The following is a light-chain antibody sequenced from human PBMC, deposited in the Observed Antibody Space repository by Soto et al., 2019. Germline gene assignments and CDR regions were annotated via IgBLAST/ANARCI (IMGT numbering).Light chain of an antibody. Sequence: EIVMAPSPATPSLSPGGRATLSRRASQSFSSNLAWYQQKPGQAPRLLIYGVSTRATGIPPRFSGSGSGTEFTLTISSLQSEDFAVYHCQQYNDWPRTFGQGTRLEIK. V-gene: IGKV3-15*01. J-gene: IGKJ5*01. CDR1: QSFSSN. CDR3: QQYNDWPRT. CDR2: GVS.